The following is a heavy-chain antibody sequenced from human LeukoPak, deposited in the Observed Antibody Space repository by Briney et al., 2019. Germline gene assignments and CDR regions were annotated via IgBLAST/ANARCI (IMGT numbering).Heavy chain of an antibody. D-gene: IGHD3-22*01. V-gene: IGHV3-23*01. Sequence: GGSLRLSCAASGFTFSSYAMSWVRRAPGKGLEWVSAISGSGGSTYYADSVKGRFTISRDNSKNTLYLQMNSLRAEDTAVYYCAKSSMIVVVSGFDPWGQGTLVTVSS. CDR1: GFTFSSYA. CDR2: ISGSGGST. CDR3: AKSSMIVVVSGFDP. J-gene: IGHJ5*02.